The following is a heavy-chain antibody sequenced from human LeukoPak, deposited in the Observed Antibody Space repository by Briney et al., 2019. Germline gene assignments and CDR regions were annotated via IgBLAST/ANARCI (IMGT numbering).Heavy chain of an antibody. CDR3: ARVQWELLPYYYYGMDV. CDR1: GGTFSSYA. D-gene: IGHD1-26*01. V-gene: IGHV1-69*13. CDR2: IIPIFGTA. J-gene: IGHJ6*02. Sequence: SVKVSCKASGGTFSSYAISWVRQAPGQGLEWMGGIIPIFGTANYAQKFQGRVTITADESTSTAYMELSSLRSEDTAVYYCARVQWELLPYYYYGMDVWGQGTTVTVSS.